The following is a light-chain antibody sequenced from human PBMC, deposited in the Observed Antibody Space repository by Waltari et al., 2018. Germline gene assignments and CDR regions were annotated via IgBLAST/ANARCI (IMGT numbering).Light chain of an antibody. CDR1: QGVSGY. J-gene: IGKJ1*01. V-gene: IGKV3-11*01. Sequence: ITLTQSPDTLSLSPGKRAPLACRASQGVSGYLAWYQQKSGQAPRLLIYDTSKRVPGIPARFSGSGSGTDSTLTISSLEPEDFAIYYCLQRSLWPWTFGQGTKVEI. CDR2: DTS. CDR3: LQRSLWPWT.